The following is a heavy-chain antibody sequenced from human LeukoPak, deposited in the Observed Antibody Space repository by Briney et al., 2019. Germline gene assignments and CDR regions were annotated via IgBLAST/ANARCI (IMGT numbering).Heavy chain of an antibody. V-gene: IGHV3-33*01. CDR3: ARRSGRYFDF. Sequence: PGRSLRLSCAASGFIFSTYGMHWVRQAPGKGLEWVAFIWYDGSSEYYADSVKGRFTISRDNSKKMLYLQMNSLRAEDTAVYYCARRSGRYFDFWGQGTLFIVSS. D-gene: IGHD1-26*01. CDR2: IWYDGSSE. CDR1: GFIFSTYG. J-gene: IGHJ4*02.